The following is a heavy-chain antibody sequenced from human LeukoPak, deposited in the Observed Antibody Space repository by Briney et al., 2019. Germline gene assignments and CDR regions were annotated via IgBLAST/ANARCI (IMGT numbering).Heavy chain of an antibody. J-gene: IGHJ4*02. CDR2: IYYSGST. CDR3: ARDDGSY. V-gene: IGHV4-39*07. CDR1: GGSISSSSYY. Sequence: SETLSLTCTVSGGSISSSSYYWGWIRQPPGKGLEWIGSIYYSGSTYYNPSLKSRVTISVDTSKNQFSLKLSSVTAADTAVYYCARDDGSYWGQGTLVTVSS.